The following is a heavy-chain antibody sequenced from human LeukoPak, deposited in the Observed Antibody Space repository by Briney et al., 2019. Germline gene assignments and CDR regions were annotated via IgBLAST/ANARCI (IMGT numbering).Heavy chain of an antibody. CDR1: GGSFSGYY. D-gene: IGHD2-2*01. J-gene: IGHJ4*02. CDR3: ARNLLSLDDY. V-gene: IGHV4-34*01. CDR2: INHSGST. Sequence: SETLSLTCAVYGGSFSGYYWSWIRQPPGKGLEWIGEINHSGSTNYNPSLKSRVTISVDTSKNQFSLKLSSVTAADTAVYYCARNLLSLDDYWGQGTLVTVSS.